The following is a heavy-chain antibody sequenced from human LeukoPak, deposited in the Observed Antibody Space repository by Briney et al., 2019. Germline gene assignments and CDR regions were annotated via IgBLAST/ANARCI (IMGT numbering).Heavy chain of an antibody. V-gene: IGHV4-39*01. CDR2: IYYSGRT. CDR1: GSSISSSSDY. CDR3: AICRKFYSDSSGYCNYFDS. Sequence: SETLSLTCSVSGSSISSSSDYWGRIRQPPGKGLEWIGSIYYSGRTYYNLSLKSRVPMSVDTSKNQFSLKLNSVTAADTAVYYCAICRKFYSDSSGYCNYFDSWGQGTLVTVSS. D-gene: IGHD3-22*01. J-gene: IGHJ4*02.